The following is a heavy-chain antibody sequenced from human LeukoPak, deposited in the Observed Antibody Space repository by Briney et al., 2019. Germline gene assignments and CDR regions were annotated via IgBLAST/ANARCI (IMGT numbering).Heavy chain of an antibody. CDR3: AKDIQTTVVNQPFDY. J-gene: IGHJ4*02. CDR1: GFTFSSYA. V-gene: IGHV3-23*01. Sequence: HPGASLRLSCAASGFTFSSYAMSWVRQAPGKGLEWVSAISGSGGSTYYADSVKGRFTISRDNSKNTLYLQINSLRAEDTAVYYCAKDIQTTVVNQPFDYWGQGTLVTVSS. CDR2: ISGSGGST. D-gene: IGHD4-23*01.